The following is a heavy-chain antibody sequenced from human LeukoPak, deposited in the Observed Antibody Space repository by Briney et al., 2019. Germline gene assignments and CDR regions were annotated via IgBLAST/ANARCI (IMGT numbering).Heavy chain of an antibody. Sequence: SETLSLTCTVSGGSISSGGYYWSWIRQHPGKGLEWIGYIYYSGSTYYNPSLKSRVTISVDTSKNQFSLKLSSVTAADTAVYYCGGGRGGGILDYWGQGTLVTVSS. CDR2: IYYSGST. V-gene: IGHV4-31*03. CDR3: GGGRGGGILDY. CDR1: GGSISSGGYY. D-gene: IGHD3-16*01. J-gene: IGHJ4*02.